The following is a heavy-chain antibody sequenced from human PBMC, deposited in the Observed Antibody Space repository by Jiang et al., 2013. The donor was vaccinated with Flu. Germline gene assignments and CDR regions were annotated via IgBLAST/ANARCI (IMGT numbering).Heavy chain of an antibody. CDR1: GYAFTKFG. CDR2: INTDTRKP. V-gene: IGHV7-4-1*01. Sequence: QSGSELRKPGASVTVSCKASGYAFTKFGMNWVRQAPGQGPEWMGWINTDTRKPTYAQGFTGRFVLSLDTSVSTAYLEILSLKAEDTAIYYCARWGESTTSSLGYWGRGTLVTVSS. D-gene: IGHD3-16*01. CDR3: ARWGESTTSSLGY. J-gene: IGHJ4*01.